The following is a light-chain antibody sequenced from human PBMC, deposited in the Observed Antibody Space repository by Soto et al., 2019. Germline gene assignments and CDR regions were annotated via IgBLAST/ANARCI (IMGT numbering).Light chain of an antibody. CDR2: DAS. J-gene: IGKJ4*01. V-gene: IGKV1-5*01. CDR3: QQYNTCPLS. Sequence: DIQMTQSPSTLSASVGDRVTITCRASQSMSSWLAWYQQKPGKAPTLLIYDASSLESGVPSRFSGSGSGTEFTLTISSLQPDDFATYYCQQYNTCPLSFGGGTKVEIK. CDR1: QSMSSW.